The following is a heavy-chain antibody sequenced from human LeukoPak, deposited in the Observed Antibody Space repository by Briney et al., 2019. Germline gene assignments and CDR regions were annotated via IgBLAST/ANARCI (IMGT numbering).Heavy chain of an antibody. Sequence: GASVKVSCKASGGTFSNYAISWVRQAPGQGLEWMGGIIPVFGTANYAQKFQGRVTITADESTSTAYMELSSLRSEDTAVYYCATKGEMATIHPVDVWGQGTTVTVSS. CDR3: ATKGEMATIHPVDV. V-gene: IGHV1-69*13. J-gene: IGHJ6*02. D-gene: IGHD5-24*01. CDR1: GGTFSNYA. CDR2: IIPVFGTA.